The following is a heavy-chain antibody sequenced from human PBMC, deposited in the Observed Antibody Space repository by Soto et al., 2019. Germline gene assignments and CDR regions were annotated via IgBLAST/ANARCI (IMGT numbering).Heavy chain of an antibody. J-gene: IGHJ4*02. CDR1: GGSISSGGYS. Sequence: QLQLQESGSGLVKPSQTLSLTCAVSGGSISSGGYSWSWIRQPPGKGLEWIGYIYHSGSTYYNPSLESRVTISVDRSKNQSSLKLSSVTAADTAVYYCAAEGALPRYYCGQGTLVTVCS. CDR3: AAEGALPRYY. V-gene: IGHV4-30-2*01. D-gene: IGHD1-26*01. CDR2: IYHSGST.